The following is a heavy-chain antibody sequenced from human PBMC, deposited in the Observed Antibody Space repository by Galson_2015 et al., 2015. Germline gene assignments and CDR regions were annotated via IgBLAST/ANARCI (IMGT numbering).Heavy chain of an antibody. CDR3: ARANYGDYALDS. Sequence: SETLSLTCTVSGGFISSSNWWSWVRQAPGKGLEWIGEIYHSGSTNYNPSLKTRVTISGDNSKNQFSLKLTSVTAADTAVYYCARANYGDYALDSGGQGTL. J-gene: IGHJ4*02. CDR1: GGFISSSNW. CDR2: IYHSGST. V-gene: IGHV4-4*02. D-gene: IGHD4-17*01.